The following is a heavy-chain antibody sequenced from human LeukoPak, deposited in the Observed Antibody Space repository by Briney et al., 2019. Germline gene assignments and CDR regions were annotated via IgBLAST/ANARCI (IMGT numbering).Heavy chain of an antibody. CDR3: ARARRSGYDYKLDY. Sequence: ASVKVSCKASGYTFTSYYMHWVRQAPGQGLEWMGIINPSGGSTSYAQKFQGRVTITADKSTSTAYMELSSLRSEDTAVYYCARARRSGYDYKLDYWGQGTLVTVSS. D-gene: IGHD5-12*01. V-gene: IGHV1-46*01. CDR1: GYTFTSYY. J-gene: IGHJ4*02. CDR2: INPSGGST.